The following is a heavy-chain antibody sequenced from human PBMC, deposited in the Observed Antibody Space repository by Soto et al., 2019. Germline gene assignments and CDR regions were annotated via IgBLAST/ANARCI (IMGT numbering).Heavy chain of an antibody. Sequence: KTSETLSLTCTVSGGSVSSGSYYWSWIRQPPGKGLEWIGYIYYSGSTNYNPSLKSRATISVDTSKNQFSLKLSSVTAADTAVYYCASVRVLWFGRGNNWFDPWGQGTLVTVSS. J-gene: IGHJ5*02. V-gene: IGHV4-61*01. CDR2: IYYSGST. CDR3: ASVRVLWFGRGNNWFDP. D-gene: IGHD3-10*01. CDR1: GGSVSSGSYY.